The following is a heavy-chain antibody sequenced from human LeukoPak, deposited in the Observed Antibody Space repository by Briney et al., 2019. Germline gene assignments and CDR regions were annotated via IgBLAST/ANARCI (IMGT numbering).Heavy chain of an antibody. CDR1: GFTFGDYA. CDR2: IRSKAYGGTT. J-gene: IGHJ4*02. D-gene: IGHD3-9*01. V-gene: IGHV3-49*04. Sequence: GGSLRLSCTASGFTFGDYAMSWVRQAPGKGLEWVGFIRSKAYGGTTGYAASVKGRFTISRDDSKSIAYLQMNSLKTEDTAVYYCTREPLRYFDWTAYFDYWGQGTLVTVSS. CDR3: TREPLRYFDWTAYFDY.